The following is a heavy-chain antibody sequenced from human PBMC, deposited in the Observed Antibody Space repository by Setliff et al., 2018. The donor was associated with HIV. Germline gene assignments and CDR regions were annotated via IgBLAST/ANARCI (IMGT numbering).Heavy chain of an antibody. CDR2: TTSNGRTT. J-gene: IGHJ4*02. CDR3: ARATSGIYGHFDY. Sequence: GGSLRLSCAASGFTFSAYAMTWVRQAPGKGLEWVSATTSNGRTTDYAESVRGRFILSRDNSGNTLYLQMTSLRAEDTAVYYCARATSGIYGHFDYWAQGTLVTVSS. V-gene: IGHV3-23*01. CDR1: GFTFSAYA. D-gene: IGHD1-26*01.